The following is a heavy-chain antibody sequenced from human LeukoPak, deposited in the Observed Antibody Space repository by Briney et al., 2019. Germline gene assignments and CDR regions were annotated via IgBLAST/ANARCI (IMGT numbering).Heavy chain of an antibody. CDR1: GFTFSSYW. J-gene: IGHJ4*02. CDR2: IRYDGSNK. Sequence: QPGGSLRLSCAASGFTFSSYWMHWVRQAPGKGLEWVAFIRYDGSNKYYADSVKGRFTISRDNSKNTLYLQMNSLRAEDTAVYYCAKERDTAMVTIDYWGQGTLVTVSS. V-gene: IGHV3-30*02. CDR3: AKERDTAMVTIDY. D-gene: IGHD5-18*01.